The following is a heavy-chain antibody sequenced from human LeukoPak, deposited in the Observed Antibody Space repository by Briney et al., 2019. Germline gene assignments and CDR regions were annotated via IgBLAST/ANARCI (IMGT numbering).Heavy chain of an antibody. Sequence: SETLSLTCTVSGGSISSGGYYWSWIRQHPGKGLEWIGYIYYSGSTYYNPSLKSRVTISVDTSKNLFSLKLSSVTAADTAVYYCASGPHCTNGVCYGYYYYYMDVWGKGTTVTVSS. CDR3: ASGPHCTNGVCYGYYYYYMDV. CDR2: IYYSGST. J-gene: IGHJ6*03. CDR1: GGSISSGGYY. D-gene: IGHD2-8*01. V-gene: IGHV4-31*03.